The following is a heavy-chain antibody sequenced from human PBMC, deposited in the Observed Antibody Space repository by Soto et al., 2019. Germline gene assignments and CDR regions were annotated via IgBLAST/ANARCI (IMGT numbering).Heavy chain of an antibody. J-gene: IGHJ2*01. Sequence: EVQLLESGGGLVKPGGSLRLSCAASGFTFSNAWMSWVRQAPGKGLEWVGRIKSKTDGGTTDYAAPVKGRFTISRDDSKNSRYYQMNSLKTENASVYYYTTGGPDEDAYGYYAGYFDLWGRGTLVTVSS. CDR2: IKSKTDGGTT. CDR1: GFTFSNAW. D-gene: IGHD4-17*01. CDR3: TTGGPDEDAYGYYAGYFDL. V-gene: IGHV3-15*05.